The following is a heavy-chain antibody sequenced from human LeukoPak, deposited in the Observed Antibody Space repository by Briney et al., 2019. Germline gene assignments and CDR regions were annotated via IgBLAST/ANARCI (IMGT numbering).Heavy chain of an antibody. D-gene: IGHD6-19*01. Sequence: GGSLRLSCATSGFTLRYYQMNWVRQAPGKGLEWVSSISSSSSYIYYADSVKGRFTISRDNAKNSLYLQMNSLRAEDAAVYYCARSPSSGKFDYWGQGTLVTVSS. V-gene: IGHV3-21*01. CDR1: GFTLRYYQ. CDR3: ARSPSSGKFDY. J-gene: IGHJ4*02. CDR2: ISSSSSYI.